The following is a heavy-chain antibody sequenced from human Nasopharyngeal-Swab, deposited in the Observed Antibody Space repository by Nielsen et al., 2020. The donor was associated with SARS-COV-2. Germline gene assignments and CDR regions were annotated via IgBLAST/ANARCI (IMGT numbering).Heavy chain of an antibody. V-gene: IGHV1-24*01. CDR3: ASWDGFSLYYGMDV. D-gene: IGHD3-3*01. J-gene: IGHJ6*02. CDR1: GYTLTELS. CDR2: FDPEDGET. Sequence: ASVKVSCKVSGYTLTELSMHWVRQAPGKGLEWMGGFDPEDGETIYAQKFQGRVTMTRDTSTSTVYMELSSLRSEDTAVYYCASWDGFSLYYGMDVWGQGTTVTVSS.